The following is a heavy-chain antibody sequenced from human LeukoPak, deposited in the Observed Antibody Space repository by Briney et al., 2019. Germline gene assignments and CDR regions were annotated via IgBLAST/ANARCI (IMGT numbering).Heavy chain of an antibody. V-gene: IGHV3-23*01. CDR3: AKDGGGYCSGGSCYPDY. CDR2: ISGSGGST. J-gene: IGHJ4*02. Sequence: GGSLRLSCAASGFTFSSYAMSWVRQAPGKGLEWVSAISGSGGSTYYPDSVKGRFTISRDNSKNTLYLQMNSLRAEDTAVYYCAKDGGGYCSGGSCYPDYWGQGTLVTVSS. D-gene: IGHD2-15*01. CDR1: GFTFSSYA.